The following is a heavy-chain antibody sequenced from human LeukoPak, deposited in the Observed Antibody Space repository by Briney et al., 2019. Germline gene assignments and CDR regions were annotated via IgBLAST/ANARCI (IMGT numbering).Heavy chain of an antibody. CDR3: ARVRDDCTNGVCYTDYFDY. J-gene: IGHJ4*02. CDR2: IYDSGST. CDR1: GASIRSGDYY. Sequence: PSETLSLTCTVSGASIRSGDYYWSWIRQPPGKGLEWIGYIYDSGSTYYNPSLKSRITISVDTSENRFSLKLSSVTAADTAVYYCARVRDDCTNGVCYTDYFDYWGQGTLVTVSS. D-gene: IGHD2-8*01. V-gene: IGHV4-30-4*01.